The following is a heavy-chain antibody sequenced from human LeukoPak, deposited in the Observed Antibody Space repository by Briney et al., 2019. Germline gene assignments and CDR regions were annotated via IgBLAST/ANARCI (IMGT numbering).Heavy chain of an antibody. Sequence: PSETLSLTCTVSGGSISSSSYYWGWIRQPPGKGLEWIGSIYYSGSTYYNPSLKSRVTISVDTSKNQFSLKLSSVTAADTAVYYCARRSSSGWQDAFDIWGQGTMVTVSS. D-gene: IGHD6-19*01. J-gene: IGHJ3*02. V-gene: IGHV4-39*01. CDR3: ARRSSSGWQDAFDI. CDR2: IYYSGST. CDR1: GGSISSSSYY.